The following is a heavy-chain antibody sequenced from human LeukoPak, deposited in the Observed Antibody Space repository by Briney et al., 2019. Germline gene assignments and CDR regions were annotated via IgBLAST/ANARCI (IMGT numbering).Heavy chain of an antibody. J-gene: IGHJ4*02. Sequence: ASVKVSCKASGNGISNYAVSWVRQAPGQGLEWMGWISAYNGNTNYAQKLQGRVTMTTDTSTSTAYMELRSLRSDDTAVYYCARDLSLSHFDYWGQGTLVTVSS. V-gene: IGHV1-18*01. CDR1: GNGISNYA. CDR2: ISAYNGNT. CDR3: ARDLSLSHFDY.